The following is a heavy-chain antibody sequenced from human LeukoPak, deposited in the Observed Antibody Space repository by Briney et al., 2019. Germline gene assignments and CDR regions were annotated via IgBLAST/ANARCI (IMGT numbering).Heavy chain of an antibody. CDR3: ARDSERWLPN. V-gene: IGHV3-21*01. J-gene: IGHJ4*01. CDR2: ISSSSSYI. D-gene: IGHD5-24*01. CDR1: GFTFSSYS. Sequence: WGSLRLSCAASGFTFSSYSMNWFRQAPGKGLEWVSSISSSSSYIYYADSVKGRFTISRDNAKNSLYLQMSIPGAEDRAVYYCARDSERWLPNRGHGTLVPVSS.